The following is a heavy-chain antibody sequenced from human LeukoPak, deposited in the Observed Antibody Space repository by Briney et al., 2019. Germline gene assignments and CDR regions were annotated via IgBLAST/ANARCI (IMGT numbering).Heavy chain of an antibody. CDR3: ARDHPPLRDGDYYYYGMDV. J-gene: IGHJ6*04. Sequence: SETLSLTCAVYGGSFSGYYWSWIRQPPGKGLEWIGEINHSGSTNYNPSLKSRVTISVDTSKNQFSLKLSSVTAADTAVYYCARDHPPLRDGDYYYYGMDVWGKGTTVTVSS. CDR1: GGSFSGYY. D-gene: IGHD4-17*01. CDR2: INHSGST. V-gene: IGHV4-34*01.